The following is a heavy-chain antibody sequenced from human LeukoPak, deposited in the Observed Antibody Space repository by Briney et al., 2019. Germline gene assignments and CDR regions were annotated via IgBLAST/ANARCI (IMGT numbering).Heavy chain of an antibody. Sequence: SETLSVTCTVSGGSISSYYWSWIRQPAGKGLEWIGRIYTSGSTNYNPSLKSRVTMSVDTSKNQFSLKLSSVTAADTAVYYCARGPQKWEPAEYFQHWGQGTLVTVSS. J-gene: IGHJ1*01. CDR1: GGSISSYY. CDR3: ARGPQKWEPAEYFQH. D-gene: IGHD1-26*01. CDR2: IYTSGST. V-gene: IGHV4-4*07.